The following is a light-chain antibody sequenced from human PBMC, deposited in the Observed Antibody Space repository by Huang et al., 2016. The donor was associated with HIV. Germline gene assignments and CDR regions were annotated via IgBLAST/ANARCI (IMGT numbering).Light chain of an antibody. CDR1: QSISSD. V-gene: IGKV3-15*01. Sequence: EIVMTQSPATLSVSPGERITLSCRASQSISSDFAWYQQKPGQAPRLLIYGTSTRATDIPARFSGSGSGTEFTLTVSSLQSEDFAVYYCQQYSTWPRTFGQGTKVEI. J-gene: IGKJ1*01. CDR3: QQYSTWPRT. CDR2: GTS.